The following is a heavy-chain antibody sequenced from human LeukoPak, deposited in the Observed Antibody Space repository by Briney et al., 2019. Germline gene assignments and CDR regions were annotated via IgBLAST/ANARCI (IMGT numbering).Heavy chain of an antibody. CDR2: IWYDGSNK. V-gene: IGHV3-33*01. J-gene: IGHJ4*02. CDR1: GFTFGTYG. Sequence: GGSLRLSCAASGFTFGTYGMHWVRQAPGKGLEWVAVIWYDGSNKYYADSVKGRFTISRDNSKNTLYLQMNSLRAEDTAVYYCARAPSGSYYFDYWGQGTLVTVSS. D-gene: IGHD1-26*01. CDR3: ARAPSGSYYFDY.